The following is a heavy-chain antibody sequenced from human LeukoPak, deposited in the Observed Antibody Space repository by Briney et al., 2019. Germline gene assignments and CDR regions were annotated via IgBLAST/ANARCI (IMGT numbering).Heavy chain of an antibody. V-gene: IGHV1-69*04. Sequence: SVKVSCKASGGTFSSYAISWVRQAPGQGLEWMGRIIPILGIANYAQKFQGRVTITADKSTSTAYMELRSLRSDDTAVYYCARGAYYYDSSGPGTNDYWGQGTLVTVSS. CDR3: ARGAYYYDSSGPGTNDY. CDR2: IIPILGIA. D-gene: IGHD3-22*01. CDR1: GGTFSSYA. J-gene: IGHJ4*02.